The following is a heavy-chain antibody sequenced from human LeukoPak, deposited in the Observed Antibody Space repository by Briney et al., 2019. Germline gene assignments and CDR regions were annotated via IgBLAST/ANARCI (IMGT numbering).Heavy chain of an antibody. D-gene: IGHD2-21*02. Sequence: SETLSLTCTVSGGPISSYYWSWIRQPPGKGLEWIGYIYYSGSTNYNPSLKSRVTISVDTSKNQFSLKLSSVTAADTAVYYCARCASVRWGGGDCFSAFDIWGQGTMVTVSS. CDR2: IYYSGST. V-gene: IGHV4-59*01. CDR3: ARCASVRWGGGDCFSAFDI. CDR1: GGPISSYY. J-gene: IGHJ3*02.